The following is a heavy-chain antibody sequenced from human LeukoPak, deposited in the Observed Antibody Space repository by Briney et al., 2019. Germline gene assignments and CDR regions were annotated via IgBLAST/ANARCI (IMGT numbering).Heavy chain of an antibody. CDR3: ARARSSSHYFDY. CDR1: GFTFSSYA. Sequence: GSLRLSCAASGFTFSSYAMSWVRQAPGKGLEWIGYIYYSGSTNYNPSLKSRVTISVDTSKNQFSLKLSSVTAADTAVYYCARARSSSHYFDYWGQGTLVTVSS. J-gene: IGHJ4*02. V-gene: IGHV4-59*01. D-gene: IGHD6-6*01. CDR2: IYYSGST.